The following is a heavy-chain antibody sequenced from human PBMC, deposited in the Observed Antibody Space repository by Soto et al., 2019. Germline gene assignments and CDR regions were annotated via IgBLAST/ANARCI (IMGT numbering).Heavy chain of an antibody. V-gene: IGHV5-51*01. CDR3: VVYSSSSGRHFDY. CDR2: IYPSDSDT. J-gene: IGHJ4*02. Sequence: GESLKISCKGSGYNFAGYWIAWVLQMPGKGLELMGIIYPSDSDTRYRPSFQGQVTISADKSITTAYLQWRSLKASDTAIYYCVVYSSSSGRHFDYWGQGTLVTVSS. D-gene: IGHD6-6*01. CDR1: GYNFAGYW.